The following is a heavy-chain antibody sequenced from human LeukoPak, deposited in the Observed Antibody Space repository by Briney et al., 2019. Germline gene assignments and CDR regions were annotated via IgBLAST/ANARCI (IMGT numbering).Heavy chain of an antibody. J-gene: IGHJ4*02. CDR1: NGSVRSYY. Sequence: PSETLSLTCTVSNGSVRSYYWSWVRQSPGKGLEWMGYIYYSGSTNYNPSLKSRVTISIHTSRNQISLMLSYVTAADTAMYYCARYYDRTGFDYWGQGTLVTVSS. CDR3: ARYYDRTGFDY. D-gene: IGHD3-16*01. CDR2: IYYSGST. V-gene: IGHV4-59*08.